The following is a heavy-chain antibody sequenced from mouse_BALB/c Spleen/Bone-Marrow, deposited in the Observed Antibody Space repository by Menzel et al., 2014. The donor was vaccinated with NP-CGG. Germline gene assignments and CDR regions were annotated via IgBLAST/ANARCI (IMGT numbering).Heavy chain of an antibody. D-gene: IGHD1-2*01. CDR3: VRSRLRDWYFDV. CDR2: IFPGDSTA. V-gene: IGHV1S56*01. Sequence: QVHVKQSGVELVKPGASVKLSCKASGNTFTSYDINWVRQRPEQGLEWIGWIFPGDSTAKYNEKFKGKATLSTDKSSSTVHMQLSRLTSEDSAVYFCVRSRLRDWYFDVWGAGTTVTIPS. CDR1: GNTFTSYD. J-gene: IGHJ1*01.